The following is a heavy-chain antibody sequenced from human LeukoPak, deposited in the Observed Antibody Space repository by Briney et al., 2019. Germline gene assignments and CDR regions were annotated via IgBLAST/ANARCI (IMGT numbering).Heavy chain of an antibody. CDR3: AREGHTSGYCGTFDV. D-gene: IGHD3-22*01. Sequence: NPGRSLRLSCAASGFTFSSYGMHWVRQAPGKGLEWVSAMSFDGFSKYYADSLKGRLSISRDDSKNTVYLQMNSLRLEDTAVYYCAREGHTSGYCGTFDVWGQGTTVVVS. V-gene: IGHV3-30*19. CDR2: MSFDGFSK. J-gene: IGHJ3*01. CDR1: GFTFSSYG.